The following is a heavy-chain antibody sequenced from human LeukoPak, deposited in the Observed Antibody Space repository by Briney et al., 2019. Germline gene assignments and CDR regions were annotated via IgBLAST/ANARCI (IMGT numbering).Heavy chain of an antibody. D-gene: IGHD1-26*01. V-gene: IGHV5-51*01. J-gene: IGHJ4*02. Sequence: RGESLKISCKSSGYSFTTYWIGWVRQMPGKGLEWMGIIYPRDSDTRYSPSFQGLVTISADKSIRTAYLQWSSLKASDTAMYYCARLYASGSDFWSFDSWGQGTLVTVSS. CDR1: GYSFTTYW. CDR2: IYPRDSDT. CDR3: ARLYASGSDFWSFDS.